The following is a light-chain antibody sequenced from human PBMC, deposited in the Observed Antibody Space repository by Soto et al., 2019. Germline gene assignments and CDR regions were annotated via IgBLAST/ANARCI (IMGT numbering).Light chain of an antibody. J-gene: IGLJ7*01. CDR2: DGD. Sequence: QSALNQPASVSGSPGQAITISCTGTSSDVGSYNLVSWYQQHPGKDPKLMISDGDKRPSGVSNRFSGSKSANTASLTISVRQAADEADYYCCSYAGSSTPVFGGGTQLTVL. V-gene: IGLV2-23*01. CDR3: CSYAGSSTPV. CDR1: SSDVGSYNL.